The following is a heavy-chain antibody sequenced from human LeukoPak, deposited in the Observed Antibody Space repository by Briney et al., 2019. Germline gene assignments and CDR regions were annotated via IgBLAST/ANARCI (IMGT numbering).Heavy chain of an antibody. V-gene: IGHV4-34*01. D-gene: IGHD1-7*01. CDR2: INHSGST. CDR1: GGSFSGYY. CDR3: ARGRRTGTIGVYFDY. J-gene: IGHJ4*02. Sequence: SETLSLTCAVYGGSFSGYYWSWIRQPPGKGLEWIGEINHSGSTNYNQSLKSRVTISVDTSKNQFSLKLSSVTAADTAVYYCARGRRTGTIGVYFDYWGQGTLVTVSS.